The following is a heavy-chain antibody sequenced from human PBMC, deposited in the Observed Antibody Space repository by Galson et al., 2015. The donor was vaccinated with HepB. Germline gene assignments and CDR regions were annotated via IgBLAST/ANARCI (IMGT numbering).Heavy chain of an antibody. J-gene: IGHJ4*02. Sequence: SLRLSCAASGFTFSDYYMSWIRQAPGKGLEWLAYVSSNTIYTNYADSVKGRFTVSRDNVKNSISLQMNRLSVEDTAMYYCARVADSHYGDHTHFDSWGQGARGTVSS. CDR2: VSSNTIYT. D-gene: IGHD4-17*01. CDR1: GFTFSDYY. CDR3: ARVADSHYGDHTHFDS. V-gene: IGHV3-11*06.